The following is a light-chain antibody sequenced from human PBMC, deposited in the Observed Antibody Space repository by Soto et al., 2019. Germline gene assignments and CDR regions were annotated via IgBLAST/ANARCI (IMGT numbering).Light chain of an antibody. CDR1: RSVSTSY. Sequence: EIVLTQSPGTLSLSPGERATLSCRASRSVSTSYLPGNQQKPGQAPGLLFYLASSGATGIPDRFSGSGSGTDFTLTISRLEPEDFAVYYCQQYGSSPPGFTFGPGTKVDIK. J-gene: IGKJ3*01. V-gene: IGKV3-20*01. CDR2: LAS. CDR3: QQYGSSPPGFT.